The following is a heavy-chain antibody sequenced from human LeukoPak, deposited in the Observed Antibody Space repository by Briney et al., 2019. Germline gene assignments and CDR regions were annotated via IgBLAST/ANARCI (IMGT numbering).Heavy chain of an antibody. V-gene: IGHV5-51*01. D-gene: IGHD2-2*01. CDR1: GYSFTSYW. CDR2: IYPGDSDT. CDR3: ARRMGYCSSTGCYAWDDY. J-gene: IGHJ4*02. Sequence: GESLKISCKGSGYSFTSYWIGWVRQMPGKGLEWMGIIYPGDSDTRYSPSFQGQVTISADKSISTAYLQWSSLKASDTAMYYCARRMGYCSSTGCYAWDDYWGQGTLVTVSS.